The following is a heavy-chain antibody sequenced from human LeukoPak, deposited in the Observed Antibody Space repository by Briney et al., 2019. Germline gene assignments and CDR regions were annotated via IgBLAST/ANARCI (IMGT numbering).Heavy chain of an antibody. J-gene: IGHJ6*03. CDR2: IYTSGST. Sequence: SETLSLTCTVSGGSISSYYWSWIRQPAGKGLEWIGRIYTSGSTNYNPSLKSRVTMSVDTSKNQFSLKLSSVTAADTAVYHCARGKNYYDSSGYYYHYYYYYMDVWGKGTTVTVSS. CDR3: ARGKNYYDSSGYYYHYYYYYMDV. V-gene: IGHV4-4*07. D-gene: IGHD3-22*01. CDR1: GGSISSYY.